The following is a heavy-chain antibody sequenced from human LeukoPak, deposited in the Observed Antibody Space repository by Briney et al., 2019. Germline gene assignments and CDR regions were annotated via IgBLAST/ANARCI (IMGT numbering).Heavy chain of an antibody. CDR2: INHSGST. V-gene: IGHV4-34*01. J-gene: IGHJ5*02. D-gene: IGHD3-3*01. CDR3: ASAPYYDFWSGYGWFDP. CDR1: GGSFSGYY. Sequence: SGTRSLTCAVYGGSFSGYYWSWIRQPPGKGLEWIGEINHSGSTNYNPSLKSRVTISVDTSKNQFSLKLSSVTAADTAVYYCASAPYYDFWSGYGWFDPWGQGALVTVSS.